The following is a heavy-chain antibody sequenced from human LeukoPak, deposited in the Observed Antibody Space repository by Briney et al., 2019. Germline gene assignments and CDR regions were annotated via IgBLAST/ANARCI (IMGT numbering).Heavy chain of an antibody. CDR3: ARSDSSGWYGYYFDY. Sequence: SETLSLTCTVSGGSISSYFWSWVRQPPGKGLEWIGYIYYSGSANYNPSLKSRVTISIDTSKSQVSLKVNSVTAADTAVYYCARSDSSGWYGYYFDYWGQGTLVTVSS. J-gene: IGHJ4*02. D-gene: IGHD6-19*01. CDR1: GGSISSYF. V-gene: IGHV4-59*01. CDR2: IYYSGSA.